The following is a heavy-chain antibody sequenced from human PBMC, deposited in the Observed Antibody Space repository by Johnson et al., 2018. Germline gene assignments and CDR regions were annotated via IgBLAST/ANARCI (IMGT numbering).Heavy chain of an antibody. CDR3: ARDAGYGGLSGFCYMDV. Sequence: VQLVESGGGLVQPGRSLRLSCAASGLSFDDNAMHWVRQVPGKGLEWVSGISWNIGSIAYADSVKGRFTISRDNAKNSLYLQTSSLRAEDTAFGYCARDAGYGGLSGFCYMDVGGKGTTVTVSS. CDR1: GLSFDDNA. V-gene: IGHV3-9*01. J-gene: IGHJ6*03. D-gene: IGHD4-23*01. CDR2: ISWNIGSI.